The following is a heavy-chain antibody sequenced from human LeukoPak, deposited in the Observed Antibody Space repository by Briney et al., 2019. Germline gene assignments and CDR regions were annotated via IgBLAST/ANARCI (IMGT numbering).Heavy chain of an antibody. V-gene: IGHV4-30-2*01. CDR1: VSSISSGSYS. CDR2: IYHSGST. CDR3: ARSLCSGGSCYLDY. J-gene: IGHJ4*02. D-gene: IGHD2-15*01. Sequence: PSETLSLTCAVAVSSISSGSYSWSWIRQPPGKGLESIGYIYHSGSTYYNPSLKSRVTISVDRSKNQFSLKLSSVTAADTAVYYCARSLCSGGSCYLDYWGQGTLVTVSS.